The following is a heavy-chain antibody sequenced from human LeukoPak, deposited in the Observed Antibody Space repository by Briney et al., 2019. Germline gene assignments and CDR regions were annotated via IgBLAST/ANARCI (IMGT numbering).Heavy chain of an antibody. Sequence: PSETLSLTCTVSGGSISSYYWSWIRQPPGKGLEWIGYIYYSGSTNYNPSLKSRVTISVDTSKNQFSLKLSSVTAADTAVYYCASRITTDDAFDIWGQGTMVTVSS. CDR1: GGSISSYY. D-gene: IGHD3-16*01. CDR3: ASRITTDDAFDI. J-gene: IGHJ3*02. CDR2: IYYSGST. V-gene: IGHV4-59*01.